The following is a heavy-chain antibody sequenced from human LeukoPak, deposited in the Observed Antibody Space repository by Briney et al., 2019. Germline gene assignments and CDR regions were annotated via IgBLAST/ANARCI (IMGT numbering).Heavy chain of an antibody. V-gene: IGHV3-23*01. CDR2: VSVSGDKT. CDR1: GFTFTSYA. Sequence: GGSLRLSCVASGFTFTSYAMSWVRQAPGKGLEWVSAVSVSGDKTYYADSVKGRFTISRDNSKNTLYLQMNSLRAEDTAVYYCAKSKRQWLALFDYWGQGTLVTVSS. CDR3: AKSKRQWLALFDY. D-gene: IGHD6-19*01. J-gene: IGHJ4*02.